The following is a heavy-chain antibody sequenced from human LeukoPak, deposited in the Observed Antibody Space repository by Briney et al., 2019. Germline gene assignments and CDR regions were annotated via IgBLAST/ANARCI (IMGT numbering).Heavy chain of an antibody. D-gene: IGHD4/OR15-4a*01. CDR1: GYTVTSYD. CDR3: ASGSSYGGDFDY. Sequence: GASVKLSCKASGYTVTSYDINWVRQATGQGLEWMGWISPYNVNTIYAQNLQGRGTMTTDTSTSTAYMELRSLRSDDTAVYYCASGSSYGGDFDYWGQGTLVTVSS. J-gene: IGHJ4*02. V-gene: IGHV1-18*01. CDR2: ISPYNVNT.